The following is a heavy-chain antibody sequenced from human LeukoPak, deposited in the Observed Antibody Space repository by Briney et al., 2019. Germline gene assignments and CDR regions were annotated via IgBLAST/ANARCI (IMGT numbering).Heavy chain of an antibody. CDR1: GGSISGSDSY. J-gene: IGHJ6*02. CDR3: ARDGPAYTSRWYDYYYGLDV. Sequence: SETLSLTCTVSGGSISGSDSYWGWIRQHPGKGLEWIGSIYYSGSTNYNPSLKSRVTISIDTSKNQFSLKLTSVTSADTAVYYCARDGPAYTSRWYDYYYGLDVWGQGTTVTVSS. CDR2: IYYSGST. V-gene: IGHV4-61*08. D-gene: IGHD2-2*01.